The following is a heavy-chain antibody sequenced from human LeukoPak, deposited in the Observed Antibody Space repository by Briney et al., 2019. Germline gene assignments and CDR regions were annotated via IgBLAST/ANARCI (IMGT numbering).Heavy chain of an antibody. CDR2: ITASGSTI. V-gene: IGHV3-23*01. D-gene: IGHD6-19*01. Sequence: GGSLRLSCAASGFTFSSYAMGWVRQAPGKGLEWVSAITASGSTIYYADSVKGRFTISRDNAKNSLYLQMSSLRAEDTAVYYCARGVAAVAGVFDYWGQGTLVTVSS. CDR1: GFTFSSYA. CDR3: ARGVAAVAGVFDY. J-gene: IGHJ4*02.